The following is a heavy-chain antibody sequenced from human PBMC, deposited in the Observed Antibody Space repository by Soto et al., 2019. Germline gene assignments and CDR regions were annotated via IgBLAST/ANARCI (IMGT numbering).Heavy chain of an antibody. CDR1: GDSVSSNSAA. CDR3: ARDRGPRAAAGRWTKDWFDP. V-gene: IGHV6-1*01. CDR2: TYYRSKWYN. Sequence: SQTLSLTCAISGDSVSSNSAAWNWISQSPSRGLEWLGRTYYRSKWYNDYAVSVKSRITINPDTSKNQFSLQLNSVTPEDTAVYYCARDRGPRAAAGRWTKDWFDPWGQGTLVTVSS. D-gene: IGHD6-13*01. J-gene: IGHJ5*02.